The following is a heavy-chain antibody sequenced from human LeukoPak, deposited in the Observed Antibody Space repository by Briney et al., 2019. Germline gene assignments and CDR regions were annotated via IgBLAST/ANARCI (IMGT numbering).Heavy chain of an antibody. CDR3: ARDPYSGNYGDYYYYYMDV. V-gene: IGHV3-21*01. CDR1: GFSFSTYN. D-gene: IGHD1-26*01. J-gene: IGHJ6*03. CDR2: ITSSSSYI. Sequence: GGSLRLSCAASGFSFSTYNMNWVRQAPGKGLEWVSSITSSSSYIYYADSVKGRFTISRDNAKTSLYLQMNSLRDEDTAVYYCARDPYSGNYGDYYYYYMDVWGKGTTVTISS.